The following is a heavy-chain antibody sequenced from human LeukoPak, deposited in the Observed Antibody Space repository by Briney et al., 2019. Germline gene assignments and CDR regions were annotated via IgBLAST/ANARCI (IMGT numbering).Heavy chain of an antibody. CDR2: IYHSGST. J-gene: IGHJ3*02. Sequence: PSETLSLTCAVSGYSISSGYYWGWIRQPPGKGLERIGSIYHSGSTYYNPSLKSRVTISVDTSKNQFSLKLSSVTAADTAVYYCARQCLQGDAFDIWGQGTMVTVSS. V-gene: IGHV4-38-2*01. D-gene: IGHD4-11*01. CDR1: GYSISSGYY. CDR3: ARQCLQGDAFDI.